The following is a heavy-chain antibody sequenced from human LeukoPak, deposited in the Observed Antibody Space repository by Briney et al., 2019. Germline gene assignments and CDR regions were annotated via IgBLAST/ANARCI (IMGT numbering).Heavy chain of an antibody. V-gene: IGHV3-21*01. J-gene: IGHJ4*02. Sequence: GGSLRLSCAASGFTFSSYSMNWVRQAPGKGLEWVSSIGGSSSSIYYADSVKGRFTISRDNAKNSLYLQMNSLRAEDTAVYYCAKETVVPAAYYFDYWGQGTLVTVSS. CDR2: IGGSSSSI. CDR3: AKETVVPAAYYFDY. CDR1: GFTFSSYS. D-gene: IGHD2-2*01.